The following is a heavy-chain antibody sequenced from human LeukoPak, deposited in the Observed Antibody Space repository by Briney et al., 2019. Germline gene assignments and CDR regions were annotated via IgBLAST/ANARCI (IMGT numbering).Heavy chain of an antibody. Sequence: SETLSLTCTVSGGSINNYYWSWIRQPPGKGLEWIGYIYYSGSTNYNPSLKSRVTISVDTSKNQFSLKLSSVTAADTAVYYCARVGCRGGSCYSGGEYYFDYWGQGTLVTVSS. CDR3: ARVGCRGGSCYSGGEYYFDY. CDR1: GGSINNYY. J-gene: IGHJ4*02. D-gene: IGHD2-15*01. CDR2: IYYSGST. V-gene: IGHV4-59*01.